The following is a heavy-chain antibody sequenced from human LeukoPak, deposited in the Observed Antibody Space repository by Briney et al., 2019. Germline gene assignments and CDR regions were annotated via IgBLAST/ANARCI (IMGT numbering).Heavy chain of an antibody. CDR1: GFTFSSYA. J-gene: IGHJ6*03. CDR3: ARAANPGRDYYYYMDV. V-gene: IGHV3-30-3*01. D-gene: IGHD4/OR15-4a*01. Sequence: PGGSLRLSCAASGFTFSSYAMHWVRQAPGKGLEWVAVISYDGSNKYYADSVKGRFTISRDNSKNTLYLQMNSLRAEDTAVYYCARAANPGRDYYYYMDVWGKGTTVTVSS. CDR2: ISYDGSNK.